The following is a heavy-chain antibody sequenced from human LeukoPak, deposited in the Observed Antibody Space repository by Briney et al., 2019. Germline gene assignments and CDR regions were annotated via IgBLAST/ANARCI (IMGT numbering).Heavy chain of an antibody. CDR1: GFTFSSYS. CDR3: ARGMDSRSSGLYYYYYYMDV. J-gene: IGHJ6*03. Sequence: PGGSLRLSCAASGFTFSSYSMNWVRQAPGKGLEWVSYISSSGSTIYYADSVKGRFTISRDNAKNSLYLQMNGLRAEDTAVYYCARGMDSRSSGLYYYYYYMDVWGKGTTFTVSS. CDR2: ISSSGSTI. V-gene: IGHV3-48*04. D-gene: IGHD6-6*01.